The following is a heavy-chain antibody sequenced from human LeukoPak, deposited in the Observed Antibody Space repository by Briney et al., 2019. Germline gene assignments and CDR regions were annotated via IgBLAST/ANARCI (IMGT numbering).Heavy chain of an antibody. CDR1: GFTFSRYW. V-gene: IGHV3-74*01. J-gene: IGHJ4*02. CDR2: IKTDGTYT. Sequence: GGSLRLSCAASGFTFSRYWMHWVRQVPGEGLVWVSRIKTDGTYTSYADSVKGRFTISRDNAKSTLYLQMNSLRVEDTAVYYCVADLGDYADFWGQGTLVTVSS. CDR3: VADLGDYADF.